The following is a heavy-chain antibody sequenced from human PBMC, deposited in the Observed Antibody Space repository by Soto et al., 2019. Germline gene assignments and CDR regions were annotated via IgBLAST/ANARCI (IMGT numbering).Heavy chain of an antibody. CDR2: ISYDGSNK. V-gene: IGHV3-30*04. CDR1: GFTFSSYA. J-gene: IGHJ3*02. Sequence: GGSLRLSCAASGFTFSSYAMHWVRQAPGKGLEWVEVISYDGSNKYYADSVKGRFTISRDNSKNTLYLQMNSLSAEDTAVYSCASGFSGGYEDAFDIWGQGTMVTVSS. CDR3: ASGFSGGYEDAFDI. D-gene: IGHD3-10*01.